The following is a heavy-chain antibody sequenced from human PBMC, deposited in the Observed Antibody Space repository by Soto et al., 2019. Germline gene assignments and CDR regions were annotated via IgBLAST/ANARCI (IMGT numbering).Heavy chain of an antibody. Sequence: GGSLRLSCAASGFTFSSYSMNWVRQAPGKGLEWVSSISSSSSYIYYADSVKGRFTISRDNAKNSLYLQMNSLRAEDTAVYYCASLPNEVVPYYYYYYMDVWGKGTTVTVPS. D-gene: IGHD2-15*01. CDR3: ASLPNEVVPYYYYYYMDV. CDR1: GFTFSSYS. J-gene: IGHJ6*03. CDR2: ISSSSSYI. V-gene: IGHV3-21*01.